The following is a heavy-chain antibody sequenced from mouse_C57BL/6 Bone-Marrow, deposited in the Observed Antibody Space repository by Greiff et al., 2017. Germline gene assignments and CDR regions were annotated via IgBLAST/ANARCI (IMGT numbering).Heavy chain of an antibody. J-gene: IGHJ4*01. CDR3: ARDAWRVPHAMDY. Sequence: EVKLVESGGGLVQSGRSLRLSCATSGFTFSDFYMEWVRQAPGKGLEWIAASRNKANDYTTEYSASVKGRFIVSRDTSQSILYLQMNALRAEDTAIYYCARDAWRVPHAMDYWGQGTSVTVSS. V-gene: IGHV7-1*01. CDR1: GFTFSDFY. CDR2: SRNKANDYTT.